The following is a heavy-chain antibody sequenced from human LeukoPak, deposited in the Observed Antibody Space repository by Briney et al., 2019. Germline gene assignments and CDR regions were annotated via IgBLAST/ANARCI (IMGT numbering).Heavy chain of an antibody. V-gene: IGHV3-30*04. CDR3: AKAEYDSTGYGYGMDV. J-gene: IGHJ6*02. D-gene: IGHD2-2*01. CDR2: ISYDGSNK. Sequence: GGSLRLSCAASGFTLSNYAMHWVRQAPGKGLEWVAVISYDGSNKYYVDSVKGRFTISRDNSKNTLYLQMNSLRAEDTAVYYCAKAEYDSTGYGYGMDVWGQGTTVTVSS. CDR1: GFTLSNYA.